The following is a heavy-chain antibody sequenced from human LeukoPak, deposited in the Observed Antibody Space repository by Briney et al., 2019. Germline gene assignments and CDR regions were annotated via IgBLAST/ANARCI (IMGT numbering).Heavy chain of an antibody. Sequence: HPGGSLRLSCAASGFTFSSYAMSWVRQAPGKGLEWVSATHSSGGTYYADSVKGRFTISRDTSKNTLYLQINSLSVEDTAVYYCIAFGDSNHWGQGTLVTVSS. CDR1: GFTFSSYA. V-gene: IGHV3-23*01. CDR2: THSSGGT. J-gene: IGHJ5*02. D-gene: IGHD4-17*01. CDR3: IAFGDSNH.